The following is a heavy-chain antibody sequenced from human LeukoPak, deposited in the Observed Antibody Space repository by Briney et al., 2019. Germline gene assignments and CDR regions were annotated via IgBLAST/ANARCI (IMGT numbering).Heavy chain of an antibody. CDR3: AKSSGWNYYYYYVDV. CDR1: GFTFSNYG. V-gene: IGHV3-21*01. CDR2: ISSSSTYI. Sequence: SGGSLRLSCAASGFTFSNYGMNWVRQAPGKGLEWVSSISSSSTYIYYADSVKGRFTISRDNAKNSLYLQMNSLRAEDTAVYYCAKSSGWNYYYYYVDVWGRGTTVIASS. J-gene: IGHJ6*03. D-gene: IGHD6-19*01.